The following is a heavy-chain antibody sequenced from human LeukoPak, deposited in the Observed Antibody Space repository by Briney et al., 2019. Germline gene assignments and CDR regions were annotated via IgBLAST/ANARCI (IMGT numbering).Heavy chain of an antibody. CDR3: ARHDPVGHFLRGMDV. D-gene: IGHD2/OR15-2a*01. CDR1: GGSISGYF. Sequence: EPSETLSLTCAVSGGSISGYFWSWSRQPPGKGLEWIGYIYYTGSTIYNPSLRSRVTMSVDVSKNQFSLDLTSVTAADTAVYYCARHDPVGHFLRGMDVWGQGTTVTVSS. J-gene: IGHJ6*02. CDR2: IYYTGST. V-gene: IGHV4-59*08.